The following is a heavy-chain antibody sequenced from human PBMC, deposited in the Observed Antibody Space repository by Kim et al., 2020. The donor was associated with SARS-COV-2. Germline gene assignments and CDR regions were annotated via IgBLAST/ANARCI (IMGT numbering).Heavy chain of an antibody. CDR2: IWYDGSNK. CDR1: GFTFSSYA. V-gene: IGHV3-33*06. J-gene: IGHJ4*02. Sequence: GGSLRLSCAASGFTFSSYAMHWVRQAPGKGLEWVAVIWYDGSNKYYADSVKGRFTISRDNSKNTLYLQMNSLRAEDTAVYYCAKDSGVLLLWFGHFDYWGQGTLVTVSS. CDR3: AKDSGVLLLWFGHFDY. D-gene: IGHD3-10*01.